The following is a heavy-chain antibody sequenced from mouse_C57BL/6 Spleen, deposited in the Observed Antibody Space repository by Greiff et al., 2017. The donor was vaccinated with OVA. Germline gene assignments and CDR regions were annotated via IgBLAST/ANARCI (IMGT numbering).Heavy chain of an antibody. Sequence: EVNVVESGGGLVKPGGSLKLSCAASGFTFSDYGMHWVRQAPEKGLEWVAYISSGSSTIYYADTVKGRFTISRDNAKNTLFLQMTSLRSEDTAMYYCARHWDGAMDYWGQGTSVTVSS. J-gene: IGHJ4*01. CDR3: ARHWDGAMDY. V-gene: IGHV5-17*01. D-gene: IGHD4-1*01. CDR1: GFTFSDYG. CDR2: ISSGSSTI.